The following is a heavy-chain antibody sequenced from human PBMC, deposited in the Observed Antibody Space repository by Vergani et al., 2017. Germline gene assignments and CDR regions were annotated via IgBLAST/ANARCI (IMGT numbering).Heavy chain of an antibody. D-gene: IGHD3-22*01. Sequence: EVQLLESGGGLVQPGGSLRLSCAASGFTVSSNYMNWVRQAPGKGLEWVSGISGSGGFTYYADSVKGRFTISRDNSKNTMFLQMNNLRAEDTAVYYCAKDNVPGYYDSSGYCDYWGQGTLVTVSS. V-gene: IGHV3-23*01. CDR2: ISGSGGFT. CDR3: AKDNVPGYYDSSGYCDY. J-gene: IGHJ4*02. CDR1: GFTVSSNY.